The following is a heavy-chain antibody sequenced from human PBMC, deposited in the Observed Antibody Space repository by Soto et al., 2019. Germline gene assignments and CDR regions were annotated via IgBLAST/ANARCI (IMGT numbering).Heavy chain of an antibody. V-gene: IGHV3-11*01. CDR1: GFTFSDYY. CDR2: ISSSGSTI. D-gene: IGHD3-10*01. J-gene: IGHJ4*02. Sequence: PGGSLRLSCAASGFTFSDYYMTWIRQAPGKGLEWVSYISSSGSTIYYADSVKGRFTVSRDNAKNSLYLQVSSLRAEDTAVYYCESDPYYYDSGYWGQGTLVTVSS. CDR3: ESDPYYYDSGY.